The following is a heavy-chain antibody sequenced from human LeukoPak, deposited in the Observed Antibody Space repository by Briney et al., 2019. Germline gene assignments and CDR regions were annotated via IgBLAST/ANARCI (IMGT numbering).Heavy chain of an antibody. CDR3: ARGYYGSSFGY. J-gene: IGHJ4*02. V-gene: IGHV3-74*01. CDR2: ISPDGSST. D-gene: IGHD3-10*01. CDR1: GFTFSSYW. Sequence: GGSLRLSCGASGFTFSSYWMHWVRHAPGKGLVWVSRISPDGSSTSYADSVKGRFTISRDNAKNTLDLQMNSLRAEDTAVYYCARGYYGSSFGYWGQGTLVTVSS.